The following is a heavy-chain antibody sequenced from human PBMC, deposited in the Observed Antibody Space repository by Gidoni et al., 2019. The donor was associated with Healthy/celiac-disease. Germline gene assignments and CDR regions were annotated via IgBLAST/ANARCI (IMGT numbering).Heavy chain of an antibody. D-gene: IGHD2-21*01. J-gene: IGHJ3*02. CDR2: INPSGGST. CDR3: ASVVGVSHDAFDI. CDR1: RYTFTSDY. Sequence: QVQLVQSWAEVKKPGASVKVSCKASRYTFTSDYMHWVRQAPGHGLEWMGIINPSGGSTSYAQKFQGRVTMTRDTSTSTVYLALNILRSEDTALYYCASVVGVSHDAFDIWGQVTMVTVSS. V-gene: IGHV1-46*01.